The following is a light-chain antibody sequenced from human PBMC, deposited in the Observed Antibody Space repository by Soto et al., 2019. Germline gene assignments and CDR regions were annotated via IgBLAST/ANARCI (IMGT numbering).Light chain of an antibody. J-gene: IGLJ1*01. CDR1: SSDVGYYNH. CDR2: DVT. V-gene: IGLV2-14*03. CDR3: SSYARSSTDV. Sequence: QSVLTQPASVSGSLGQSITISCTGTSSDVGYYNHVSWYQQHPGKAPKLMIYDVTNRPSGVSNRFFGSKSGSTASLTISGLQAEDEADYYCSSYARSSTDVFGSGPKVTVL.